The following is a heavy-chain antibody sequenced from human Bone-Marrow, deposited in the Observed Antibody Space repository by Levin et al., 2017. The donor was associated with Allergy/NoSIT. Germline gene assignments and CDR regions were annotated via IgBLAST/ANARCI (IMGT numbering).Heavy chain of an antibody. Sequence: PSETLSLTCSVSGGSISGSTYYWGWIRQTPGKGLEWIGSFFSGGSTYHNPSLKSRVTISEDTSKNQFSLELTSVTAADTAVYYCARAARYSGSAPGTFDMWGQGTKVTVSS. J-gene: IGHJ3*02. CDR2: FFSGGST. CDR1: GGSISGSTYY. V-gene: IGHV4-39*07. D-gene: IGHD1-26*01. CDR3: ARAARYSGSAPGTFDM.